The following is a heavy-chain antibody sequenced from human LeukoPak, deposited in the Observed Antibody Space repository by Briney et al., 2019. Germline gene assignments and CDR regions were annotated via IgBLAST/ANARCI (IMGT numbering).Heavy chain of an antibody. CDR3: SKCDRYCDTASCYEAFDI. V-gene: IGHV4-59*03. CDR2: IYYSGSP. Sequence: PSETLSLTCTVSRASTSIYSWSWIRQPPGQGLEWLAYIYYSGSPNYNPPLTNRVTISIDTSKNQISLEVNPVTGADTAVNYCSKCDRYCDTASCYEAFDIWGQGTMVPVAS. J-gene: IGHJ3*02. CDR1: RASTSIYS. D-gene: IGHD2-2*01.